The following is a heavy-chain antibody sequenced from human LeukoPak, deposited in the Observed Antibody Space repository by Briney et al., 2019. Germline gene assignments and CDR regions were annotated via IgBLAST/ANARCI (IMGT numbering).Heavy chain of an antibody. CDR1: GFTFSSYA. Sequence: PGGSLRLSCAASGFTFSSYAMHWVRQAPGKGLEWVAVISYDGSNKYYADSVKGRFTISRDNSKNTRYLQMNSLRAEDTAVYYCARANYISGWYNDYFDYSGQGNLGTASS. CDR2: ISYDGSNK. J-gene: IGHJ4*02. D-gene: IGHD6-19*01. V-gene: IGHV3-30*14. CDR3: ARANYISGWYNDYFDY.